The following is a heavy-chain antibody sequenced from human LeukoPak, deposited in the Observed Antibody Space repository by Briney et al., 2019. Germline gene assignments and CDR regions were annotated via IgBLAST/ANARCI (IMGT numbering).Heavy chain of an antibody. J-gene: IGHJ4*02. CDR1: GGTFSSYT. CDR3: ARGRGTMVRGVMGFKSFPFDY. CDR2: IIPILGIA. V-gene: IGHV1-69*02. D-gene: IGHD3-10*01. Sequence: SVKVSCKASGGTFSSYTISWVRQAPGQGLEWMGRIIPILGIANYAQKFQGRVTITADKSTSTAYMELSSLRSEDTAVYYCARGRGTMVRGVMGFKSFPFDYWGQGTLVTVSS.